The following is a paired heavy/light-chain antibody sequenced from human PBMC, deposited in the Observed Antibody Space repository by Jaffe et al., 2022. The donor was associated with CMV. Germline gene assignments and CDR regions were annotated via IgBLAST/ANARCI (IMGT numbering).Light chain of an antibody. Sequence: QAVLTQPSSLSASPGASASLTCTLRSGITVGPYRIYWYQQKPGSPPQYLLRYKSDSDKQQGSGVPSRFSGSKDASANAGILLISGLQSEDEADYYCMIWHSSAYVFGTGTKVTVL. CDR3: MIWHSSAYV. V-gene: IGLV5-45*03. CDR2: YKSDSDK. J-gene: IGLJ1*01. CDR1: SGITVGPYR.
Heavy chain of an antibody. V-gene: IGHV3-11*06. J-gene: IGHJ4*02. CDR2: ISSSSNYT. CDR3: ARGSFDS. CDR1: GFTFSDYY. Sequence: QVQLVESGGGLVKPGGSLRLSCAASGFTFSDYYMSWIRQAPGKGLEWVSYISSSSNYTKYADSVKGRFSISRDNAKNSLYLQMNSLRAEDTALYYCARGSFDSWGQGTLVTVSS. D-gene: IGHD3-10*01.